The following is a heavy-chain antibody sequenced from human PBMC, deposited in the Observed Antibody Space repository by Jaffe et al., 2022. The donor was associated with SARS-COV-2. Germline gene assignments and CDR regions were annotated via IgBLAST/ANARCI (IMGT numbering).Heavy chain of an antibody. V-gene: IGHV2-5*02. D-gene: IGHD6-13*01. J-gene: IGHJ4*02. CDR2: IYWDDDK. CDR3: AHNEYSGSWWYYFDF. Sequence: QITLKESGPTLVKPTQTLTLTCTFSGFSLTTPGGGVGWIRQPPGKALEWIALIYWDDDKRYSPSLNSRLTITKDTSKNQVVLIMINMDPVDTATYYCAHNEYSGSWWYYFDFWGRGTVVTVSS. CDR1: GFSLTTPGGG.